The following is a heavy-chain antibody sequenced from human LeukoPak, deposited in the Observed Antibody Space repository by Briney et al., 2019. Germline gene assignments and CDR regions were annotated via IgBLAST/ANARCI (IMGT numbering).Heavy chain of an antibody. D-gene: IGHD3-10*01. CDR3: ATRSGFGELLV. CDR1: GGSISSYY. J-gene: IGHJ4*02. V-gene: IGHV4-59*01. Sequence: PSETLSLTCTVSGGSISSYYWSWIRQPPGKGLEWIGYIYYSGSTNYNPSLTSRVTISVDTSKNQFSLKLSSVTAADTAVYYCATRSGFGELLVWGQGTLVTVSS. CDR2: IYYSGST.